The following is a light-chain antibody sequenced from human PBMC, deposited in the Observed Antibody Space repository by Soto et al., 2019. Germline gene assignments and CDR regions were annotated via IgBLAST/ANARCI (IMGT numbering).Light chain of an antibody. Sequence: QMTQSPSSLSASVGDRVTITCQASQDIRDYVNWYQQKPGKAPKLLIYDASNLETGVPSRFSGSRTGKDFTFTISSLQPEDIAAYYCQHYDSLPPTFGGGTKVDIK. CDR3: QHYDSLPPT. J-gene: IGKJ4*01. V-gene: IGKV1-33*01. CDR2: DAS. CDR1: QDIRDY.